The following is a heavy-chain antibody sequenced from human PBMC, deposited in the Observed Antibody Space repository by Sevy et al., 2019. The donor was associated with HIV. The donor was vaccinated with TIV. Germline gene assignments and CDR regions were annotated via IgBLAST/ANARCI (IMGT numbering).Heavy chain of an antibody. CDR3: ARVGIAAAGDYYYYMDV. D-gene: IGHD6-13*01. J-gene: IGHJ6*03. CDR2: INSDGSST. V-gene: IGHV3-74*01. Sequence: GGSLRLSCAASGFTFSSYWMHWVRQAPGKGLVWVSRINSDGSSTSYADSVKGRFTIYRDNAKNTLYLQMNSLRAEDTAVYYCARVGIAAAGDYYYYMDVWGKGTTVTVSS. CDR1: GFTFSSYW.